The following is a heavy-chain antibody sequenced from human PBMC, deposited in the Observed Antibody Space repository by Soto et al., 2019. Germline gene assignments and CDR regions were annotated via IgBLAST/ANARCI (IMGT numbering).Heavy chain of an antibody. J-gene: IGHJ6*02. V-gene: IGHV3-23*01. Sequence: DVQVLESGGDLVQPGGSLRLSCAASGFTFNSYAMSWVRQSPGKGQEWVSSVSAGGDMTYYSDSVKGRFTISRDNSNNALFMQMNSLRIADTALYYCARGDRGGSGSPASYYDSGLDVWGQGTTVTVS. CDR3: ARGDRGGSGSPASYYDSGLDV. CDR1: GFTFNSYA. D-gene: IGHD1-26*01. CDR2: VSAGGDMT.